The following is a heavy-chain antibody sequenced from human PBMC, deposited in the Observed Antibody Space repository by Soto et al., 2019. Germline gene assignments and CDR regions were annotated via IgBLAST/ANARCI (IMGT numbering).Heavy chain of an antibody. V-gene: IGHV3-33*01. CDR3: ARGPRWFGESPPVNYYFDY. CDR2: IWYDGSIK. D-gene: IGHD3-10*01. J-gene: IGHJ4*02. Sequence: QVQVVESGGGVVQPEKSLRLSCAASGFTFSTYVMHWVRQAPGGGLEWVAVIWYDGSIKYYADPVNGRFTISRDNSKKTVYLQMNSLRAEDTAVYYWARGPRWFGESPPVNYYFDYWGQGTLVTVSS. CDR1: GFTFSTYV.